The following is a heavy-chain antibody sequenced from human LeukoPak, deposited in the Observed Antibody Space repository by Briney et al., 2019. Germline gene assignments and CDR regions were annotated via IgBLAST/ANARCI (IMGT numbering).Heavy chain of an antibody. Sequence: GGSLRLSCAASGFTFSSYSMNWVRQAPGKGLEWVSSISSSSSYIYYADSVKGRFTISRDNAKNSLYLQMNSLRAEDTAVYYCARDRAAAGTPFDYWGRGTLVTVSS. CDR1: GFTFSSYS. D-gene: IGHD6-13*01. V-gene: IGHV3-21*01. CDR3: ARDRAAAGTPFDY. J-gene: IGHJ4*02. CDR2: ISSSSSYI.